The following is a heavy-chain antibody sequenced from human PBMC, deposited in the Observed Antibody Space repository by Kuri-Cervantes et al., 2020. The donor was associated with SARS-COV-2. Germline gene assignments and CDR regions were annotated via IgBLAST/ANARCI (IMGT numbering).Heavy chain of an antibody. CDR2: ISIDGSEI. J-gene: IGHJ4*02. CDR3: AKALSGCAGDCPTR. V-gene: IGHV3-64D*06. D-gene: IGHD2-21*01. Sequence: GGSLRLSCSASGFTFSSSGFHWVRQAPGKGLEYVSAISIDGSEIFYADSVRGRFTISRDNSKNTLYLQMSSLRAEDTAVYYCAKALSGCAGDCPTRWSQGTLVTVSS. CDR1: GFTFSSSG.